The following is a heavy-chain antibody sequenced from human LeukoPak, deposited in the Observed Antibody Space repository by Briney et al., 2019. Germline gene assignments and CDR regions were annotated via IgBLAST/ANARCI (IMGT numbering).Heavy chain of an antibody. V-gene: IGHV3-48*01. Sequence: GGSLRLSCAASGFTFSSYSMNWVRQAPGKGLEWVSYISSSSSTIYYADSVKGRFTISRDNAKNSLYLQMNSLRAEDTAVYYCARDRRGPPGYWGQGTLVTVSS. CDR1: GFTFSSYS. J-gene: IGHJ4*02. CDR3: ARDRRGPPGY. D-gene: IGHD3-10*01. CDR2: ISSSSSTI.